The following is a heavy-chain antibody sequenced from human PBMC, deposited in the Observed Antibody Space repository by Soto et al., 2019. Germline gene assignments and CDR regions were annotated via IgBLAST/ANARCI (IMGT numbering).Heavy chain of an antibody. V-gene: IGHV4-4*02. D-gene: IGHD5-18*01. CDR3: ARDRTSTGGYSRRWIDP. Sequence: QVQLQESGPGLVKPSGTLSLSCTVSGGSITSSNYWSWVRQPPGKGLEWIGEIYHSGSTHYNPSLKSRATISLDKSKNHFSLNLTSVTAADTAVYYCARDRTSTGGYSRRWIDPWGQGTQVSVSS. CDR2: IYHSGST. J-gene: IGHJ5*02. CDR1: GGSITSSNY.